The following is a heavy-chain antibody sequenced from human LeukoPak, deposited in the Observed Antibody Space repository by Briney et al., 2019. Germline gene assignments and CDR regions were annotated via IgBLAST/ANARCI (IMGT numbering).Heavy chain of an antibody. V-gene: IGHV4-4*02. Sequence: SETLSLTCAVSGGSIRSSNWWSWVRQPPGKGLEWIGEIYHSGSTNYNPSLKSRVTISVDTSKNRFSLKLSSVTAADTAVYYCARAIVATINWFDAWGQGTLVTVSS. CDR1: GGSIRSSNW. CDR2: IYHSGST. J-gene: IGHJ5*02. CDR3: ARAIVATINWFDA. D-gene: IGHD5-12*01.